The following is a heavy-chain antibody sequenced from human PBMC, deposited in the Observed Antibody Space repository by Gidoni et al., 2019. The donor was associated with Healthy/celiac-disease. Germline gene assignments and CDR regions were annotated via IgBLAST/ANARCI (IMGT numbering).Heavy chain of an antibody. D-gene: IGHD2-2*01. J-gene: IGHJ6*03. CDR2: INHSGST. Sequence: QVQLQQWGAGLLKPSETLSLTCAVYGGSFSGYYWSWIRQPPGKGLEWIGEINHSGSTNYNPSLKSRVTISVDTSKNQFSLKLSSVTAADTAVYYCARVKYWSSVIHYMDVWGKGTTVTVSS. V-gene: IGHV4-34*01. CDR3: ARVKYWSSVIHYMDV. CDR1: GGSFSGYY.